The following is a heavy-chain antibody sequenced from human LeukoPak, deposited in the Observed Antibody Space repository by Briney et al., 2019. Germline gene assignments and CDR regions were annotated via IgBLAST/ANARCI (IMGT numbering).Heavy chain of an antibody. V-gene: IGHV3-48*01. CDR2: ISSSGNTI. CDR1: GFTFSSYS. J-gene: IGHJ3*02. D-gene: IGHD2-2*01. CDR3: AKGYQLFLFLAAFDI. Sequence: PGGSLRLSCAASGFTFSSYSMNWVRQAPGKGLEWVSYISSSGNTIYYADSVKGRFTISRDNAKNSLYLQMNSLRAEDTAVYYCAKGYQLFLFLAAFDIWGQGTMVTVSS.